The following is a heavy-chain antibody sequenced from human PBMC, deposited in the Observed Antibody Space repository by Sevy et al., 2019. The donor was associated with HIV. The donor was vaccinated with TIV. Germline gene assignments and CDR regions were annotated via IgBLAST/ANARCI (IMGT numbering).Heavy chain of an antibody. J-gene: IGHJ6*03. CDR3: AKGGGGHYDPDEIAYYFYYYNMDV. Sequence: GESLKISCAVSGFSFDSYGMTWVRQAPGKGLEWVSAISGSGTRTYYADSVKGRFIISRDNSKNTLDLQMNSLRAEDKALYYWAKGGGGHYDPDEIAYYFYYYNMDVWGKGTTVTVSS. CDR1: GFSFDSYG. D-gene: IGHD3-22*01. CDR2: ISGSGTRT. V-gene: IGHV3-23*01.